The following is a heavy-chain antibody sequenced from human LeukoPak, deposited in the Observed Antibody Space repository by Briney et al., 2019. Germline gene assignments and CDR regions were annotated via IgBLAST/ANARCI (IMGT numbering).Heavy chain of an antibody. Sequence: PGGSLRLSCAASGFTFSSYSMNWVRQAPGKGLEWISSISSSSSYIYYADPVKGRFTISRDNAKNSLYLQMNSLRAEDTAVYYCARDRGVGELLGSWFDPWGQGTLVTVSS. D-gene: IGHD1-26*01. J-gene: IGHJ5*02. CDR3: ARDRGVGELLGSWFDP. CDR2: ISSSSSYI. V-gene: IGHV3-21*01. CDR1: GFTFSSYS.